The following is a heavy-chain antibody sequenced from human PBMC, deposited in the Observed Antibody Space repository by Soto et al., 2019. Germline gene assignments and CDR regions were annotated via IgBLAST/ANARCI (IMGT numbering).Heavy chain of an antibody. J-gene: IGHJ6*02. D-gene: IGHD2-2*01. Sequence: SETLSLTCAVYGGSFSGYYWSWIRQPPGKGLEWIGEINHSGSTNYNPSLKSRVTISVDTSKNQFSLKLSSVTAADTAVYYCARDNSAAMRGDYYYYGMDVWGQGTTVTVSS. CDR3: ARDNSAAMRGDYYYYGMDV. CDR2: INHSGST. CDR1: GGSFSGYY. V-gene: IGHV4-34*01.